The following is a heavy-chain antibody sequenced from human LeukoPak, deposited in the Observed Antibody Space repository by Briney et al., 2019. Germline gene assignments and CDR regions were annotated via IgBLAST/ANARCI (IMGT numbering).Heavy chain of an antibody. J-gene: IGHJ5*02. Sequence: GGSLRLSCAASGFTVSSNYMSWVRQAPGKGLEWVSAISGSGGSTYYADSVKGRFTISRDNSKNTLYLQMNSLRAEDTAVYYCAKLTTVTTGDNWFDPWGQGTLVTVSS. V-gene: IGHV3-23*01. CDR3: AKLTTVTTGDNWFDP. D-gene: IGHD4-11*01. CDR2: ISGSGGST. CDR1: GFTVSSNY.